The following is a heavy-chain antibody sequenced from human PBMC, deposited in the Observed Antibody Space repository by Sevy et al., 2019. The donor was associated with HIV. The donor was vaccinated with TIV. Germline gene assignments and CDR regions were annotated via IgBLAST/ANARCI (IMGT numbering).Heavy chain of an antibody. D-gene: IGHD3-16*02. V-gene: IGHV1-18*01. CDR2: ISAYNGNT. J-gene: IGHJ4*02. CDR1: GYTFTSYG. Sequence: ASVKVSCKASGYTFTSYGISWVRQAPGQGLEWMGWISAYNGNTNYAQKLQGRVTMTTDTSTSTAYMELRSLRSDDTAVYYWARGHDYVWGSYRASFDYWGQGTLVTVSS. CDR3: ARGHDYVWGSYRASFDY.